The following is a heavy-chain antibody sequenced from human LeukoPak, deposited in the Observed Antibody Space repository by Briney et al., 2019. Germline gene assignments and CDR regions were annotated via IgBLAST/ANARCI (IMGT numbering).Heavy chain of an antibody. CDR2: ISSSGSTI. V-gene: IGHV3-48*03. J-gene: IGHJ6*02. D-gene: IGHD3-9*01. CDR1: GFTFSSYE. CDR3: ARERVGYFDWSLYYYYYGMDV. Sequence: GGSLRLSCAASGFTFSSYEMNWVRQAPGKGLEWVSYISSSGSTIYYADSVKGRFTISRDNAKNSLYLQMNSLRAEDTAVYYCARERVGYFDWSLYYYYYGMDVWSQGTTVTVSS.